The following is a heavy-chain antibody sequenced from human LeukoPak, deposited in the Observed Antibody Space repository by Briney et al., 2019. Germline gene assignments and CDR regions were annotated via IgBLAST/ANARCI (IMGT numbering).Heavy chain of an antibody. CDR2: IPSGGFYE. D-gene: IGHD3-10*01. V-gene: IGHV3-30-3*01. CDR3: ARDSTYYYESGSSGPHYFDN. Sequence: PGGSLRLSCAASGFNSGNYAMHWVRQAPGKGLEWVSLIPSGGFYEYYADSVKGRFTISRDDSGNTLYLQLNSLRPEDTAVYYCARDSTYYYESGSSGPHYFDNWGQGTLVTVSS. CDR1: GFNSGNYA. J-gene: IGHJ4*02.